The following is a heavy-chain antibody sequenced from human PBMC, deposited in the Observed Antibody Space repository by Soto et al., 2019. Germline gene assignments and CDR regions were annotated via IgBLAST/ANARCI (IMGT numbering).Heavy chain of an antibody. D-gene: IGHD3-10*01. V-gene: IGHV3-33*01. J-gene: IGHJ6*03. CDR3: GSTNYNPSLKSRVTISVDTSKNQFSLKLSSVTAADTAVYYCARQRRVPAAMPVNPNYYYYYYMYV. CDR2: IWYDGSNK. Sequence: GGSLRLSCAASGFTFSSYGMHWVRQAPGKGLEWVAVIWYDGSNKYYADSVKGRFTISRDNSKNTLYLQMNSLRAEDTAVYYSGSTNYNPSLKSRVTISVDTSKNQFSLKLSSVTAADTAVYYCARQRRVPAAMPVNPNYYYYYYMYVWGKGTTVTVSS. CDR1: GFTFSSYG.